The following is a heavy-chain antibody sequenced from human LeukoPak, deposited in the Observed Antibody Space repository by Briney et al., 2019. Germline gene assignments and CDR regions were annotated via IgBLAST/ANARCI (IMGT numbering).Heavy chain of an antibody. D-gene: IGHD3-10*01. CDR2: ISSSGSTI. CDR3: ARWTMVRGVIMTLDY. CDR1: GFTFSSYE. V-gene: IGHV3-48*03. J-gene: IGHJ4*02. Sequence: GGSLRLSCAASGFTFSSYEMNWVRQAPGKGLEWVSYISSSGSTIYYADSVKSRFTISRDNAKNSLYLQMNSLRAEDTAVYYCARWTMVRGVIMTLDYWGQGTLVTVSS.